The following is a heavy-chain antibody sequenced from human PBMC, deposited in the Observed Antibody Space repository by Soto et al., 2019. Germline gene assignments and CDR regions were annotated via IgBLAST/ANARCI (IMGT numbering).Heavy chain of an antibody. J-gene: IGHJ1*01. Sequence: ASVKASCKVSGYTLTELSMHWVRQAPGKGLEWMGGFDPEDGETIYTQKFQARVTMTEDTSTDTAYMELSSLRSEETAVYYCATDTSSSWYQNGRYFQHWGQGTLVTVSS. D-gene: IGHD6-13*01. CDR1: GYTLTELS. CDR3: ATDTSSSWYQNGRYFQH. CDR2: FDPEDGET. V-gene: IGHV1-24*01.